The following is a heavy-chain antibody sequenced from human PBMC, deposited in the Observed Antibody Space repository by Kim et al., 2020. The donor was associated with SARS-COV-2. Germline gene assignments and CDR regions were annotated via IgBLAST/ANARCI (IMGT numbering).Heavy chain of an antibody. CDR1: GFTFSSYG. J-gene: IGHJ6*02. CDR3: AKDTSTSPRYGMDV. V-gene: IGHV3-33*06. CDR2: IWYDGSNK. Sequence: GGSLRLSCAASGFTFSSYGMHWVRQAPGKGLEWVAVIWYDGSNKYYADSVKGRFTISRDNSKNTLYLQMNSLRAEDTAVYYCAKDTSTSPRYGMDVWGQGTTVTVSS. D-gene: IGHD2-2*01.